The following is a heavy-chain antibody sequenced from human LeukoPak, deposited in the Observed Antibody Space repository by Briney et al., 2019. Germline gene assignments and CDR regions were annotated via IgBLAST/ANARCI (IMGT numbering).Heavy chain of an antibody. D-gene: IGHD6-13*01. CDR3: ATLGSSWYDYYYYGMDV. Sequence: PGGSLRLSGAASGSTFSNAWMSWVRQAPGKGLEWVGRIRSNSDGGTIDYAAPVKGSFALSRDDSKNTLYLQMNSLQTEDTAVYYCATLGSSWYDYYYYGMDVWGQGTTVTVSS. CDR2: IRSNSDGGTI. V-gene: IGHV3-15*01. J-gene: IGHJ6*02. CDR1: GSTFSNAW.